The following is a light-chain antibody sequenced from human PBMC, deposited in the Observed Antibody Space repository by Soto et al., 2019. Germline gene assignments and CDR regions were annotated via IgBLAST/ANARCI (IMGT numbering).Light chain of an antibody. CDR1: SSDIGGYDY. Sequence: QSALTQPASVSGSPGQSITISCTGTSSDIGGYDYVSWYQQHPGKAPKLVIYDVSNRPSGVSSRFSGSKSGYTATASLTISGLQAEDEADYYCSSITTSSTLVVFGGGTKVTVL. V-gene: IGLV2-14*03. CDR3: SSITTSSTLVV. CDR2: DVS. J-gene: IGLJ2*01.